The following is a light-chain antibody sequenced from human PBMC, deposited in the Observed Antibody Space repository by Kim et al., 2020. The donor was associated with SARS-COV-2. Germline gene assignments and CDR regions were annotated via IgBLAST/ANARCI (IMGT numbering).Light chain of an antibody. V-gene: IGLV3-21*04. Sequence: PGKTARITCGGNNIGSKSVHWYQQKPGQAPVLVIYYDSDRPSGIPERFSGSNSGNTATLTISRVEAGDGADYYCQVWDSSSDHPWVFGGGTQLTVL. CDR1: NIGSKS. CDR3: QVWDSSSDHPWV. CDR2: YDS. J-gene: IGLJ3*02.